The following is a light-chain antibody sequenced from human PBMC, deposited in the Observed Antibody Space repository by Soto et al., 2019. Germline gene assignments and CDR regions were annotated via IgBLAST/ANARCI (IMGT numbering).Light chain of an antibody. CDR2: AAS. CDR3: QQLNSYPYT. Sequence: DIQLTQSPSFLSASVGDRVTITCRASQGISSDLAWYQQKPGKAPKLLIYAASTLQSGVTSRFSGSGSGTEFSLTISSLQTEDFATYYCQQLNSYPYTFGQGTKLEIK. J-gene: IGKJ2*01. CDR1: QGISSD. V-gene: IGKV1-9*01.